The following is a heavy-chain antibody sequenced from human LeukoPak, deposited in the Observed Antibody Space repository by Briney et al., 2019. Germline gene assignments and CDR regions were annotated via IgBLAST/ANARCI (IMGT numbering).Heavy chain of an antibody. V-gene: IGHV3-48*03. CDR2: ISSSGSTI. CDR3: ARDNVGAIDY. Sequence: GGSLRLSCAASGSTFSSYEMNWVRQAPGKGLEWVSYISSSGSTIYYADSVKGRFTISRDNAKNSLYLQMNSLRAEDTAVYYCARDNVGAIDYWGQGTLVTVSS. CDR1: GSTFSSYE. D-gene: IGHD1-26*01. J-gene: IGHJ4*02.